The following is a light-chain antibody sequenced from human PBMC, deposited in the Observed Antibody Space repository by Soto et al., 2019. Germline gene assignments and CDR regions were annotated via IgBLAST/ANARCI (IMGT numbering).Light chain of an antibody. CDR2: DAS. CDR3: QQYGRSPWT. Sequence: EFVLTQSPGTLSLSPGERATLSCRASQTVRNNYLAWYQQKPGQAPRLLIYDASSRATGIPDRFSGGGSGTDFTLAIGRLEPEDFAVYFCQQYGRSPWTFGQGTRVDIK. J-gene: IGKJ1*01. CDR1: QTVRNNY. V-gene: IGKV3-20*01.